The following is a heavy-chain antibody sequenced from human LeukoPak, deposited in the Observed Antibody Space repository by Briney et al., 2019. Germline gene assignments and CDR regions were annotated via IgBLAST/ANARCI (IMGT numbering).Heavy chain of an antibody. CDR2: ISYSGST. CDR1: GGSISSSNYY. Sequence: PSETLSLTCTVSGGSISSSNYYWGWIRQPPGKGLEWTGGISYSGSTYYNPSLKSRVTISVDTSKNQFSLKLSSVTAADTAVYYCARQNPSVGGFDYWGQGTLVTVSS. J-gene: IGHJ4*02. CDR3: ARQNPSVGGFDY. D-gene: IGHD2-15*01. V-gene: IGHV4-39*01.